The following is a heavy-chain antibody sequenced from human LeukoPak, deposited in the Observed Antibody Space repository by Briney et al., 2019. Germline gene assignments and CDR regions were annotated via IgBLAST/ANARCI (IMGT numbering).Heavy chain of an antibody. D-gene: IGHD6-13*01. CDR2: MNPNSGNT. J-gene: IGHJ5*02. CDR1: GYTFTKYD. Sequence: ASVTVSFMASGYTFTKYDINWVRQAAGQGLAWMGWMNPNSGNTGYPQKFQGRVTMTRNTSISTAHMELSSLRSEDTAVYYCARGPPRIAAAGTNWFDPWGQGTLVTVSS. V-gene: IGHV1-8*01. CDR3: ARGPPRIAAAGTNWFDP.